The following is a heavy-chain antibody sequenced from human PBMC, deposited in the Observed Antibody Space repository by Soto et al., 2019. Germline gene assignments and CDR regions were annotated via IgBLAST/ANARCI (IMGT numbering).Heavy chain of an antibody. D-gene: IGHD3-22*01. J-gene: IGHJ4*02. CDR1: GFTFSSYG. V-gene: IGHV3-23*01. CDR3: VRHYDSSGYYRVPDDY. Sequence: GGSLRLSCAASGFTFSSYGLNWARQAPGKGLEWVSSISGSASKTYYVDSVKGRFTISRDNSKETLYMQMNSLRAEDTAVYYCVRHYDSSGYYRVPDDYWGQGTLVTVSS. CDR2: ISGSASKT.